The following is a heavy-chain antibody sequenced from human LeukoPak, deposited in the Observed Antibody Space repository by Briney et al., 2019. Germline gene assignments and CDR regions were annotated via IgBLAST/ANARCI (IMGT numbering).Heavy chain of an antibody. CDR3: ARGFYYDSSGYPMDV. CDR1: GGSFSGYY. D-gene: IGHD3-22*01. J-gene: IGHJ6*02. V-gene: IGHV4-34*01. Sequence: SETLSLICAVYGGSFSGYYWSWIRQPPGKGLEWIGEFNHSGSTNYNPSLKSRVTISVDTSKNQFSLKLSSVTAADTAVYYCARGFYYDSSGYPMDVWGQGTTVSVSS. CDR2: FNHSGST.